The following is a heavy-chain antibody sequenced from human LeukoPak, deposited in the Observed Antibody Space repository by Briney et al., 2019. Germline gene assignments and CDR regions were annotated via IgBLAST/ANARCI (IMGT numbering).Heavy chain of an antibody. Sequence: ASVKVSCKASGYTFTDYYLHWVRQATGQGLEWMGWMNPNSGNTGYAQKFQGRVTMTRNTSISTAYMELSSLRSEDTAVYYCARGLLVGGSGSEHDYWGQGTLVTVSS. CDR1: GYTFTDYY. V-gene: IGHV1-8*02. CDR3: ARGLLVGGSGSEHDY. J-gene: IGHJ4*02. D-gene: IGHD3-10*01. CDR2: MNPNSGNT.